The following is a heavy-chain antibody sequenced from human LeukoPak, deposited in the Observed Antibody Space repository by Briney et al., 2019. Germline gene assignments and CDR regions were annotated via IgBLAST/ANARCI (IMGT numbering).Heavy chain of an antibody. J-gene: IGHJ6*02. D-gene: IGHD5-18*01. V-gene: IGHV1-69*04. CDR3: ARDLIQLNPKHNYYYGMDV. Sequence: SVKVSCKASGGTFSSYAISWVRQAPGQGLEWMGRIIPILGIANYAQKFQDRVTITADKSTSTAYMELSSLRSEDTAVYYCARDLIQLNPKHNYYYGMDVWGQGTTVTVSS. CDR2: IIPILGIA. CDR1: GGTFSSYA.